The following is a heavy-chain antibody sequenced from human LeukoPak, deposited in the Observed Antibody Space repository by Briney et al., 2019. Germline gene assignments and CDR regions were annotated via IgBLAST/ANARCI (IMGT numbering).Heavy chain of an antibody. V-gene: IGHV3-30*02. Sequence: GGSLRLSRSASEFTFSSYGMHWVRQAPGKGLEWVAFIRYDAGSQYYADSVKGRFIISRDNSQNTLYLQLNSLRPEDTAEYLCARDGGLFSMVRGADYNYFDYWGQGTLVTVSS. CDR2: IRYDAGSQ. D-gene: IGHD3-10*01. J-gene: IGHJ4*02. CDR1: EFTFSSYG. CDR3: ARDGGLFSMVRGADYNYFDY.